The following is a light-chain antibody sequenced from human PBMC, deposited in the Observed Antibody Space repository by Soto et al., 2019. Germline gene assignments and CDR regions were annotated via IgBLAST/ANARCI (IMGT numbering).Light chain of an antibody. CDR2: WAS. Sequence: DGMMMQSPDSVAVSLCEEGTTHCKSSQNILYSSNNKNYLAWYQQKPGQPPKLLIYWASTRESGVPDRFSGSGSGTDFTLTISSLQAEDVAVYYCQQYYSTPCTFGQGTKVDIK. J-gene: IGKJ1*01. CDR1: QNILYSSNNKNY. V-gene: IGKV4-1*01. CDR3: QQYYSTPCT.